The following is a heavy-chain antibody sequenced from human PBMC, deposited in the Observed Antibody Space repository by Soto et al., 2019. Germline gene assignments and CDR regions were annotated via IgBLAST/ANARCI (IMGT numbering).Heavy chain of an antibody. CDR2: VFYTGFT. V-gene: IGHV4-39*01. Sequence: KPSETLSLTCAVSGGSISGSYYYWGWLRQSPGKGPEWIGSVFYTGFTSYNPSLESRVSVSVDTSKNQFSLKVSGVSAADTAVYYCARAWAVTPFDYWGQGTLVTVSS. D-gene: IGHD4-4*01. J-gene: IGHJ4*02. CDR3: ARAWAVTPFDY. CDR1: GGSISGSYYY.